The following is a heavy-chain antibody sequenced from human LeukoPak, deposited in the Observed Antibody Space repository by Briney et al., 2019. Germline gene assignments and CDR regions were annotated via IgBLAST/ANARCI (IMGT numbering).Heavy chain of an antibody. V-gene: IGHV3-53*01. CDR2: IYSGGST. CDR3: ARCGRRDDAFDI. J-gene: IGHJ3*02. Sequence: LAGGSLRLSCAASGFTFSDYYLSWVRQAPGKGLEWVSVIYSGGSTYYADSVKGRFTISRDNSKNTLYLQMNSLRAEDTAVYYCARCGRRDDAFDIWGQGTMVTVSS. CDR1: GFTFSDYY. D-gene: IGHD2-21*01.